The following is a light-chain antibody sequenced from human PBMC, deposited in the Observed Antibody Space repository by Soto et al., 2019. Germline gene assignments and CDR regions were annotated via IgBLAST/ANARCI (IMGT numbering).Light chain of an antibody. CDR2: EVS. J-gene: IGLJ2*01. CDR3: SSYTTIKTVV. Sequence: QLVLTQPASVSGSPGQSITISCTGTSSDICTYKYVSWFQHHPGKAPKLIIFEVSNRPSGISDRFSGFKSANTAYLTISGVQPEDEADYHCSSYTTIKTVVFGGGTKLTV. CDR1: SSDICTYKY. V-gene: IGLV2-14*01.